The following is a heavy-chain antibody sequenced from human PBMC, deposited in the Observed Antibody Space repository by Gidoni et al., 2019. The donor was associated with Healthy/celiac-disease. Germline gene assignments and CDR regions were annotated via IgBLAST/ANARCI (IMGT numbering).Heavy chain of an antibody. CDR3: ARASVLRFLGGNWFDP. D-gene: IGHD3-3*01. CDR1: GGSFSGYY. CDR2: INHSGST. J-gene: IGHJ5*02. V-gene: IGHV4-34*01. Sequence: QVQLQQWGAGLLKPSETLSLTCAVYGGSFSGYYWSWIRQPPGKGLEWIGEINHSGSTNYNPSLKSRVTISVDTSKNQFSLKLSSVTAADTAVYYCARASVLRFLGGNWFDPWGQGTLVTVSS.